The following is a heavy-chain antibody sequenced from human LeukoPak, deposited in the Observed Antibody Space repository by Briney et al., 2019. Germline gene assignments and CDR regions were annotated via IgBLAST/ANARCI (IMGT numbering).Heavy chain of an antibody. CDR1: GGSISSRSHY. CDR2: MYYSGST. V-gene: IGHV4-39*01. Sequence: PSETLSLTCTVSGGSISSRSHYWGWIRQPPGKGLEWIGSMYYSGSTYYNPSLKSRVTISEDTSKNQFSLKLRSVIAADTAVYYCASWHEMATIWATFDYWSQGTLVTVSS. D-gene: IGHD5-24*01. J-gene: IGHJ4*02. CDR3: ASWHEMATIWATFDY.